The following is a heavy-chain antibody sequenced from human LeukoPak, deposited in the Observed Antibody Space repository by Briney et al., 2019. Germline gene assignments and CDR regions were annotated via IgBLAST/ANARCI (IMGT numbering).Heavy chain of an antibody. Sequence: SVKVSCKASGGTFSSYAISWVRQAPGQGLEWMGGIIPIFGTANYAQKFQGRVTMTTDTSTSAVYMELSSLRFDDTAVYYCARGSSVSRYFDWLFHNWGQGTLVTVSS. V-gene: IGHV1-69*05. CDR2: IIPIFGTA. CDR3: ARGSSVSRYFDWLFHN. CDR1: GGTFSSYA. J-gene: IGHJ4*02. D-gene: IGHD3-9*01.